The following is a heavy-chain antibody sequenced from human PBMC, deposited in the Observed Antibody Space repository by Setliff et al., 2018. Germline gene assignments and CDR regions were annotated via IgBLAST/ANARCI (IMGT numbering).Heavy chain of an antibody. CDR2: LNSDGTTT. D-gene: IGHD6-6*01. Sequence: RDGVSEAPGKGLVWVSRLNSDGTTTTYADSVKGRFTISRDSARNTLYLQMNSLRAEDTAVYYCARGTSTNIASRLFDYWGQGTLVTVSS. CDR3: ARGTSTNIASRLFDY. V-gene: IGHV3-74*01. J-gene: IGHJ4*02.